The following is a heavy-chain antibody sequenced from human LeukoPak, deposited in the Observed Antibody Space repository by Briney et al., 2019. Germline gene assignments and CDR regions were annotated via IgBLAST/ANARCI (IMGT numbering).Heavy chain of an antibody. CDR1: GFTFDDYA. D-gene: IGHD6-13*01. Sequence: GRSLRLSCAASGFTFDDYAMNWVRQAPGKGQEWVSGISWNSGSIGYADSVKGRFTISRDNAKNSLYLQMNSLRAEDTALYYCAKDIGSSSHYYYYGMDVWGQGTTVTVSS. V-gene: IGHV3-9*01. CDR3: AKDIGSSSHYYYYGMDV. J-gene: IGHJ6*02. CDR2: ISWNSGSI.